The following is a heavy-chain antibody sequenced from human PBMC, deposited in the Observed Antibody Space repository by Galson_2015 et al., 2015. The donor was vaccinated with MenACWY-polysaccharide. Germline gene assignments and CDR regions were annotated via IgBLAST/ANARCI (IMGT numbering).Heavy chain of an antibody. V-gene: IGHV3-30*04. Sequence: SLRLSCAASGFTFNSYAMHWVRQAPGKGLEWVAVISYDETNKYYADSVKGRFTISRDNSENTLFLQMNSLTTEDTAVYYCARSYCSRTTCYGMDVWGQGTLVTVSS. CDR3: ARSYCSRTTCYGMDV. J-gene: IGHJ4*02. CDR2: ISYDETNK. CDR1: GFTFNSYA. D-gene: IGHD2-2*01.